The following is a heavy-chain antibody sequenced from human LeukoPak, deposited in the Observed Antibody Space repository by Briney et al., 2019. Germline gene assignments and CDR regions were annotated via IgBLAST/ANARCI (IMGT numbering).Heavy chain of an antibody. J-gene: IGHJ4*02. Sequence: QTGGSLRLSCAASGFTFNSFWMTWVRQAPGKGLEWVANINEDGGEKYYVDSVKGRFTVSRDNAKDSLYLQLNSLRAEDTAVYYCTRDTGCSGGTCYSFYDYWGKGTLVTVPS. D-gene: IGHD2-15*01. CDR2: INEDGGEK. CDR3: TRDTGCSGGTCYSFYDY. V-gene: IGHV3-7*01. CDR1: GFTFNSFW.